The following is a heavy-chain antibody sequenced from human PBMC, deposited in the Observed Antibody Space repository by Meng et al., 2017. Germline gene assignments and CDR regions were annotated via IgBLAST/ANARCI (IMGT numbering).Heavy chain of an antibody. J-gene: IGHJ4*02. CDR2: ISGNGGST. D-gene: IGHD7-27*01. Sequence: VHWWESGGGLVQPVGSLRPSCAASEFTVSISAMSWVRQAPGKGLEWVSGISGNGGSTFYADSVKGRFTISRDNSKNTLYLQMNSLRVEDTALYYCAKLGSDYWGQGTLVTVSS. CDR1: EFTVSISA. V-gene: IGHV3-23*01. CDR3: AKLGSDY.